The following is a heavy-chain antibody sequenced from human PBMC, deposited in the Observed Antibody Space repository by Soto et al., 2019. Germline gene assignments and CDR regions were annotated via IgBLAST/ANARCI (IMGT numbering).Heavy chain of an antibody. J-gene: IGHJ4*02. V-gene: IGHV3-48*01. CDR1: GFTFSSYS. D-gene: IGHD2-2*01. Sequence: GGSLRLSCAASGFTFSSYSMNWVRQAPGKGLEWVSYISSSSSTIYYADSVKGRFTISRDNAKNSLYLQMNSLRAEDTAVYYCARDLRYCSSTSCYFPYFDYWGQGTLVTVSS. CDR3: ARDLRYCSSTSCYFPYFDY. CDR2: ISSSSSTI.